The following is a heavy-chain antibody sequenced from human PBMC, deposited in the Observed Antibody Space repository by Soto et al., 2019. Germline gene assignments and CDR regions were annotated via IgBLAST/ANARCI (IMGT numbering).Heavy chain of an antibody. CDR3: ARVATGSYNWFDP. CDR2: INRDGSTT. CDR1: GFTFSSYW. Sequence: EVQLVESGGGLVQPGGSLRLSCAASGFTFSSYWMHWVRQAPGKGLVWVSRINRDGSTTTYAASVKGRFTISRDNAKNTLYLQMNSLRADDTAVYYCARVATGSYNWFDPCGQGTLVTVSS. J-gene: IGHJ5*02. V-gene: IGHV3-74*01. D-gene: IGHD1-26*01.